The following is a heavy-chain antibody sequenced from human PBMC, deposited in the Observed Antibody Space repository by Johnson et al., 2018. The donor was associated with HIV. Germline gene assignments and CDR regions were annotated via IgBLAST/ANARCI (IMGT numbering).Heavy chain of an antibody. V-gene: IGHV3-13*01. Sequence: GAAGDTYYPGSVKGRFTIFRENVKNSLYLQMNSLRAGDTAVYYCARGVLAFDIWGQGTMVTVSS. J-gene: IGHJ3*02. CDR2: GAAGDT. D-gene: IGHD5/OR15-5a*01. CDR3: ARGVLAFDI.